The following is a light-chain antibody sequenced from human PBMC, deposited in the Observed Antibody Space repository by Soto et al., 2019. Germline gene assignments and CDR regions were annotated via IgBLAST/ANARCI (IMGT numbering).Light chain of an antibody. J-gene: IGLJ1*01. Sequence: QSALTQPASVSGSPGQSITISCTGTSSDVGGYNFVSWYQQHPGKAPKLMIYEVSNRPSGVSNRFSGSKSGNTASRTISGIQAEDEADYYCSSYTSSSTPYVFGTGTKVTVL. CDR2: EVS. CDR3: SSYTSSSTPYV. CDR1: SSDVGGYNF. V-gene: IGLV2-14*01.